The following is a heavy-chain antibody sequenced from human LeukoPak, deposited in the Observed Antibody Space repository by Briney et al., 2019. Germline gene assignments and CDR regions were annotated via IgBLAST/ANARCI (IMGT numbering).Heavy chain of an antibody. CDR1: GFTFSSYA. J-gene: IGHJ4*02. V-gene: IGHV3-30-3*01. Sequence: GRSLRLSCAASGFTFSSYAMHWVRQAPGKGLEWVAVISYDGSNKYYADSVKGRFTISRDNSKNTLYLQMNSLRAEDTAVYYCAKDRGQQWLPDYWGQGTLVTVSS. CDR2: ISYDGSNK. D-gene: IGHD6-19*01. CDR3: AKDRGQQWLPDY.